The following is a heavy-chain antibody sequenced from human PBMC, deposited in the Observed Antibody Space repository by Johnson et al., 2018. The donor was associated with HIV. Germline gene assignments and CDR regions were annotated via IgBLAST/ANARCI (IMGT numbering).Heavy chain of an antibody. CDR2: LSYDGSNK. V-gene: IGHV3-30*04. CDR1: GFTFSSYA. CDR3: ARADGSQAFDI. D-gene: IGHD2-2*03. Sequence: QEQLVESGGGVVQPGRSLRLSCAASGFTFSSYAMHWVRQAPGKGLDWVAVLSYDGSNKYYADSVKGRFTISRDNSKNTLYLQMNSLRAEDTAVYYCARADGSQAFDIWGQGTMVTVSS. J-gene: IGHJ3*02.